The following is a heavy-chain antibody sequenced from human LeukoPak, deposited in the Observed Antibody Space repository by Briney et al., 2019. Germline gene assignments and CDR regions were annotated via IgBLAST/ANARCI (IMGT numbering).Heavy chain of an antibody. CDR1: GFTFSTYS. Sequence: PGGSLRLSCAASGFTFSTYSMNWVRQAPGKDLEWVSSISGSSNYIYYSDSVKGRFTISRDNAKNSLYLQMNSLRAEDTAEYYCARDHCSSTGCYTVSFDYWGQGTLVTVSS. CDR2: ISGSSNYI. CDR3: ARDHCSSTGCYTVSFDY. V-gene: IGHV3-21*01. J-gene: IGHJ4*02. D-gene: IGHD2-2*02.